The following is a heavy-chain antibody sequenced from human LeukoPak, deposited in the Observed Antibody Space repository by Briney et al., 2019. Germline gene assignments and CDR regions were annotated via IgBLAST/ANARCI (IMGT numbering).Heavy chain of an antibody. CDR1: GFTFSSYS. CDR2: ISSSSSYI. V-gene: IGHV3-21*01. CDR3: ARDGALGYDFWSGYYDAFDI. Sequence: QTGGSLRLSCAASGFTFSSYSMNWVRQAPGKGLEWVSSISSSSSYIYYADSVKGRFTISRDNAKNSLYLQMNSLRDEDTAVYYCARDGALGYDFWSGYYDAFDIWGQGTMVTVSS. J-gene: IGHJ3*02. D-gene: IGHD3-3*01.